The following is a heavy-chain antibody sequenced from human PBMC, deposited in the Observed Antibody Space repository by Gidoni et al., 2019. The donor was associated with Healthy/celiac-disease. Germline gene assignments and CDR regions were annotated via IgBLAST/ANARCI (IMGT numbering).Heavy chain of an antibody. CDR3: ARLEVTNLKLYYYYYGMDV. V-gene: IGHV5-51*01. CDR1: GYSFTSYW. D-gene: IGHD2-21*02. CDR2: IYPGDSDT. Sequence: EVQLVQSGAEVKKPGESLNISCTGTGYSFTSYWIGWVRQMPGKGLEWMGIIYPGDSDTRYSPSFQGQVTISADKSISTAYLQWSSLKASDTAMYYCARLEVTNLKLYYYYYGMDVWGQGTTVTVSS. J-gene: IGHJ6*02.